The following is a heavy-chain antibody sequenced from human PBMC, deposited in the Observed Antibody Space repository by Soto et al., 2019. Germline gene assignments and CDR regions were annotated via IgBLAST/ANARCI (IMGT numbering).Heavy chain of an antibody. J-gene: IGHJ6*03. V-gene: IGHV4-59*08. CDR2: IYYSGST. CDR1: GGSISSYY. Sequence: SETLSLTCTVSGGSISSYYWIWILQPPGKGLGWIGYIYYSGSTNYNPSLKSRVTISVDTSKNQCSLKLSSVTAADTAVYYCARRAGTNYYYYYYMDVWGKGTTVTVSS. D-gene: IGHD6-19*01. CDR3: ARRAGTNYYYYYYMDV.